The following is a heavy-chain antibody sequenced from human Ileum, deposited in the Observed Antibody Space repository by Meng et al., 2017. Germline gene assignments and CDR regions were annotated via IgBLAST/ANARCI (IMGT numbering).Heavy chain of an antibody. CDR1: GYTFTTYG. CDR3: AREGAYNGGDY. D-gene: IGHD1-1*01. V-gene: IGHV1-18*01. J-gene: IGHJ4*02. Sequence: QVQLVQSGAAVEKLGASVKVSCKASGYTFTTYGISWVRQAPGQGLEWMGWMNTDKGNTNYAQKYQGRVTMTRDTSTSTAYMELRSLRSDDTAVYYCAREGAYNGGDYWGQGTLVTVSS. CDR2: MNTDKGNT.